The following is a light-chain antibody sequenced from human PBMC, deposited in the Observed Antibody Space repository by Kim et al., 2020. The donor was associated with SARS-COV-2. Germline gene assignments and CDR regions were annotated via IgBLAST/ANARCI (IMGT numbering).Light chain of an antibody. CDR3: LLYSGGGWV. CDR2: NTN. J-gene: IGLJ3*02. V-gene: IGLV7-43*01. Sequence: QTVVTQEPSLTVSPGGTVTLTCASNTGAVTSGSFPNWLQQKPGQSPRALIYNTNNKRPWTPARFSGSLLGGKAALTLSGVQPEDEADYYCLLYSGGGWVFGGGTKLTVL. CDR1: TGAVTSGSF.